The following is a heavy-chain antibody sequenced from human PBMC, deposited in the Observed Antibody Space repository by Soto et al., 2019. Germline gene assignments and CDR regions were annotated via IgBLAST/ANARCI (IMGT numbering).Heavy chain of an antibody. Sequence: QVQLVESGGGVVQPGRSLRLSCAASGFTFSSYGMHWVRQAPGKGLEWVAVIWYDGSNKYYADSVKGRFTISRDNSKNPLYLQMNSLRAEDTAVYYCARDRTWIQLWVNYLQTDGMDVWGQGTTVTVSS. V-gene: IGHV3-33*01. CDR1: GFTFSSYG. D-gene: IGHD5-18*01. CDR3: ARDRTWIQLWVNYLQTDGMDV. CDR2: IWYDGSNK. J-gene: IGHJ6*02.